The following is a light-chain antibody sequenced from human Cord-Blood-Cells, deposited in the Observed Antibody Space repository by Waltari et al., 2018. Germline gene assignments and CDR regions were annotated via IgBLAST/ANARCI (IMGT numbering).Light chain of an antibody. Sequence: QSALTQPASVSGSPGQSITISSTGTSSDVGRYNLLSWYQQHPGKAPKLMIYEGSKRPSGVSNRFSGSKSGNTASLTISGLQAEDEADYYCCSYAGSSTWVFGGGTKLTVL. CDR2: EGS. J-gene: IGLJ3*02. CDR1: SSDVGRYNL. V-gene: IGLV2-23*01. CDR3: CSYAGSSTWV.